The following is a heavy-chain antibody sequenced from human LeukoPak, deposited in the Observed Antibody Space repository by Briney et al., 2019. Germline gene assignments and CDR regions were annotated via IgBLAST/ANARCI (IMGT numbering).Heavy chain of an antibody. D-gene: IGHD3-22*01. Sequence: SETLSLTCTVSGGSIRSSSYYWRWIRQPPGKVLEWFGCIYYSGSTHYHPSLKSRVTISVDTSKNQFSLKLSSVTAADTAVYYCARPPYYDSSGYGAFDIWGQGTMVTVSS. CDR2: IYYSGST. J-gene: IGHJ3*02. CDR1: GGSIRSSSYY. V-gene: IGHV4-39*01. CDR3: ARPPYYDSSGYGAFDI.